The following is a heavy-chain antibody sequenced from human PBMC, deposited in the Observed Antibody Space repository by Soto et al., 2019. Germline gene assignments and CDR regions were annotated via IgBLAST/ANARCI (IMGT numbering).Heavy chain of an antibody. CDR1: GFTFTSSA. CDR2: ISTYNGDT. Sequence: ASVKVSCKASGFTFTSSAMQWVRQARGQRLEWMGWISTYNGDTNYAQTFQGRVTMTTDTSTSTVHMEVRSLRSDDTAVYYCAREGVAPYYYYGMDVWGQGTPVTVSS. J-gene: IGHJ6*02. CDR3: AREGVAPYYYYGMDV. D-gene: IGHD5-12*01. V-gene: IGHV1-18*01.